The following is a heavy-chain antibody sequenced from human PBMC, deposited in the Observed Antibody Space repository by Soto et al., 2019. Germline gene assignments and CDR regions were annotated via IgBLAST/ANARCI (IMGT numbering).Heavy chain of an antibody. Sequence: PGGSLRLSCAASGFTFTDHYMDWVRQAPGEGLEWVGRARNKVNGYIIDYAASVQGRFIISRDDSKKSLYLQMNSLKTEDTAVYYCARREYDYWSNYYYFDYFAREPWSPSPQ. V-gene: IGHV3-72*01. CDR2: ARNKVNGYII. D-gene: IGHD3-3*01. CDR1: GFTFTDHY. CDR3: ARREYDYWSNYYYFDY. J-gene: IGHJ4*02.